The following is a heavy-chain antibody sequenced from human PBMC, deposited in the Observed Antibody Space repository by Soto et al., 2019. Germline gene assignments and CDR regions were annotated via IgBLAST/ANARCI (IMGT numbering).Heavy chain of an antibody. V-gene: IGHV2-5*02. J-gene: IGHJ4*02. Sequence: QITLKESGTTLVKPTQTLTLTCTFSGFSLSTSGVGVGWIRQSPGKALEWLALIYWDDDKRYSPSLKSRLTITKDTSKNQVVLRMTNMDPVDTATYYCTRLTDEATTKWGQGTLVTVSS. CDR3: TRLTDEATTK. CDR2: IYWDDDK. CDR1: GFSLSTSGVG.